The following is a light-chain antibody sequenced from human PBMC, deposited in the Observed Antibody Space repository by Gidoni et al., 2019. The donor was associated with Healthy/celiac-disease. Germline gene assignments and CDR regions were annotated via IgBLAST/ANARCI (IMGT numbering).Light chain of an antibody. CDR1: TGAVTSAYY. CDR2: TTS. Sequence: QTVVTQEPSLTVSPGGTVTLTCASSTGAVTSAYYPNWFQQKPGQAPRALIYTTSNRHPWTPARFSGSLLGGKAALTLSGVQPEDEAEYYCLLYYGSGAVVFGGGTKLTVL. CDR3: LLYYGSGAVV. J-gene: IGLJ2*01. V-gene: IGLV7-43*01.